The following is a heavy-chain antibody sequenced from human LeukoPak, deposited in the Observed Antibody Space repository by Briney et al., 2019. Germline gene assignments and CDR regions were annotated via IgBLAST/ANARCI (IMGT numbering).Heavy chain of an antibody. J-gene: IGHJ5*02. V-gene: IGHV3-30*04. CDR3: ARAGGYCSGGSCYRGYSWFDP. Sequence: PGRSLRLSCAASGFTFRSYAMHWVRQAPGKGLEWVAVISYDGSNKYYADSVKGRFTISRDNSKNTLYLQMNSLRVEDTAVYYCARAGGYCSGGSCYRGYSWFDPWGQGTLVTVSS. CDR2: ISYDGSNK. CDR1: GFTFRSYA. D-gene: IGHD2-15*01.